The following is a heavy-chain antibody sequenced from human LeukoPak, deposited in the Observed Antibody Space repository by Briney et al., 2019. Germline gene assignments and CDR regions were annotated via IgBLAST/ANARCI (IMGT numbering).Heavy chain of an antibody. V-gene: IGHV4-30-4*08. J-gene: IGHJ4*02. D-gene: IGHD3-16*01. CDR3: ARYLYDDFGGGYFDY. Sequence: SSETLSLTCTVSGGSISSGDYYWSWTRQPPGKGLEWIGYIYYSGSTYYNPSLKSRVTISVDTSKNQFSLKLSSVTAADTAVYYCARYLYDDFGGGYFDYWGQGTLVTVSS. CDR2: IYYSGST. CDR1: GGSISSGDYY.